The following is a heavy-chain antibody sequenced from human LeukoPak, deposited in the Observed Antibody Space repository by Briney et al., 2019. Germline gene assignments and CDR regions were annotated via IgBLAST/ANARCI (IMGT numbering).Heavy chain of an antibody. CDR1: GFTFDDYA. D-gene: IGHD3-22*01. V-gene: IGHV3-9*03. CDR2: ISWNSGSI. Sequence: GRSLRLSCAASGFTFDDYAMHWVRQAPGKGLEWVSGISWNSGSIGYADSVKGRFTISRDNAKNSLYLQMNSLRAGDMALYYCAKDSLRYYDSSGSTYYFDYWGQGTLVTVSS. J-gene: IGHJ4*02. CDR3: AKDSLRYYDSSGSTYYFDY.